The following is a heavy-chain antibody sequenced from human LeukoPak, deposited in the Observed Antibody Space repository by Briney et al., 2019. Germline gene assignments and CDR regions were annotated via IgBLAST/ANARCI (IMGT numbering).Heavy chain of an antibody. D-gene: IGHD3-9*01. V-gene: IGHV3-20*04. CDR3: ASCGSNYDILTGDY. CDR1: GFTFDDYG. Sequence: GGSLRLSCAASGFTFDDYGMSWVRQAPGKGLEWVSGINWNGGSTGYADSVKGRFTISRDNAKNSLYLQMNSLRAEDTALYYCASCGSNYDILTGDYWGQGTLVTVSS. CDR2: INWNGGST. J-gene: IGHJ4*02.